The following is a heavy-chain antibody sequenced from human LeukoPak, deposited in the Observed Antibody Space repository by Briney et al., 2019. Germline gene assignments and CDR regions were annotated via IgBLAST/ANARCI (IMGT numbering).Heavy chain of an antibody. J-gene: IGHJ3*02. V-gene: IGHV4-39*01. CDR1: GGSISSSSYY. CDR2: IYYSGST. Sequence: SETLSLTCTVSGGSISSSSYYWGWIRQPPGKGLEWIGSIYYSGSTYYNPSLKSRVTISVDTSKNQFSLKLSSVTAADTAVYYCARHTTYYDYVWGSYRYNFAFDMWGQGTMVSVSS. CDR3: ARHTTYYDYVWGSYRYNFAFDM. D-gene: IGHD3-16*02.